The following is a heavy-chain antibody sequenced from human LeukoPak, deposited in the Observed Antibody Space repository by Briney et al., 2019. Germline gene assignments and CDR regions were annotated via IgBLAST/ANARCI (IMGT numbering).Heavy chain of an antibody. CDR2: IITYNGNT. Sequence: ASVKVSCKTSGYTFTSYGVSWVRQAPGQGLEWMGWIITYNGNTYYSQKLRGRVTMTTDTSTSTAYMELRSLRSDDTAVYYCAKTTVTSEEYYYYYMDVWGKGTTVTVSS. V-gene: IGHV1-18*01. D-gene: IGHD4-17*01. CDR3: AKTTVTSEEYYYYYMDV. J-gene: IGHJ6*03. CDR1: GYTFTSYG.